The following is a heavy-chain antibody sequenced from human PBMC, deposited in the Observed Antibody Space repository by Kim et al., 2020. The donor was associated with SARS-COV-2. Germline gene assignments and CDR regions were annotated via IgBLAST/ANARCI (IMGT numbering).Heavy chain of an antibody. D-gene: IGHD4-17*01. CDR1: GFTFSTHG. CDR2: VSGSGVNT. Sequence: GGSLRLSCVASGFTFSTHGMHWVRQAPGKGLEWVSGVSGSGVNTNYADSVKGRFTISRDNSKNTLYLQMNSLRAEDTAVYYCATRRDDYGTWGQGTLVAVSS. CDR3: ATRRDDYGT. J-gene: IGHJ5*02. V-gene: IGHV3-23*01.